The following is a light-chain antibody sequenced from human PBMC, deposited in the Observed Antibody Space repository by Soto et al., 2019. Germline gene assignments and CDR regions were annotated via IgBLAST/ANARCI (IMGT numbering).Light chain of an antibody. CDR1: SSDVVAYNY. Sequence: QSVLTQPASVSGSAGQSITISCTGTSSDVVAYNYVSWYQQHPGNSPKLLIYDVSNRPSGVSTRFSGSKSGNTASLTISGLQAEDEADYYSSSSTSSTPPPYVFRTGTMVPVL. CDR3: SSSTSSTPPPYV. V-gene: IGLV2-14*01. J-gene: IGLJ1*01. CDR2: DVS.